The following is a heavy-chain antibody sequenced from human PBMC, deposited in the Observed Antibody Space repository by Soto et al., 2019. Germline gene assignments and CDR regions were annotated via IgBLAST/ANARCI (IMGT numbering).Heavy chain of an antibody. CDR2: IYPGDSDT. V-gene: IGHV5-51*04. J-gene: IGHJ6*02. Sequence: GESLKISCKGTGSSFTSYCIGCVRQIPGKGLEWMSIIYPGDSDTRYSPCLQGQFTHSAGKPSSTAYLQWSSLKASDTALYYCVRGMPNDHYGMYVCGHWTTVTVSS. D-gene: IGHD2-8*01. CDR3: VRGMPNDHYGMYV. CDR1: GSSFTSYC.